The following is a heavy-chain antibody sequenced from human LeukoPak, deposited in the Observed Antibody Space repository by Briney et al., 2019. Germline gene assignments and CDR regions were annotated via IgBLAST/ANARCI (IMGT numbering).Heavy chain of an antibody. Sequence: TSETLSLTCTVSGGSISTSRHYWGWIRQPPGKGLEWTGSMYYSGSTYYNPSLKSRVTISVDTYKSRFSLKLSSVTAADTAVYYCATTVTTRYYFDSWGQGSLVTVSS. CDR2: MYYSGST. CDR1: GGSISTSRHY. CDR3: ATTVTTRYYFDS. J-gene: IGHJ4*02. D-gene: IGHD4-17*01. V-gene: IGHV4-39*01.